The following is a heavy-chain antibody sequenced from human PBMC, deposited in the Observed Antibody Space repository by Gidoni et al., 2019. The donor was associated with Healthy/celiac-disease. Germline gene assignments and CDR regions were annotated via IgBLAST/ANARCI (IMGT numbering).Heavy chain of an antibody. CDR1: GFTFSSYG. CDR2: IWYDGSNK. D-gene: IGHD1-26*01. CDR3: ARSRGSYYGSLDY. V-gene: IGHV3-33*01. Sequence: QVQLVESGGGVVQPGRSLSLSCAASGFTFSSYGMNWVRQAPGKGLEWVAVIWYDGSNKYYADSVKGRFTISRDNSKNTLYLQMNSLRAEDTAVYYCARSRGSYYGSLDYWGQGTLVTVSS. J-gene: IGHJ4*02.